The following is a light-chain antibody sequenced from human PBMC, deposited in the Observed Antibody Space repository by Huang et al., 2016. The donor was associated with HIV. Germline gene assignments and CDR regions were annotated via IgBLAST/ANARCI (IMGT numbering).Light chain of an antibody. J-gene: IGKJ2*01. Sequence: DIQMTQSPSTLSASVGDRVTIPCRASQNIGTYLAWYQQKLGKGPKLLIYKASSLESGVPSRVSGSRSVTEFTLTISSLQPDEFATYYCQQYNAYFPYTFGQGTKVEIK. CDR1: QNIGTY. V-gene: IGKV1-5*03. CDR3: QQYNAYFPYT. CDR2: KAS.